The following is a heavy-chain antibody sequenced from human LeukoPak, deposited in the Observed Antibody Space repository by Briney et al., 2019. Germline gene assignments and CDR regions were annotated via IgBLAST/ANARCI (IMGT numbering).Heavy chain of an antibody. J-gene: IGHJ5*02. CDR1: GFTFSSYS. Sequence: GGSLRLSCAASGFTFSSYSMNRVRQAPGKGLEWVSSISSSSSYIYYADSVKGRFTISRDNSKNTLYLQMNSLRAEDTAVYYCAILKAGRFAVRYFDWLLGWFDPWGQGTLVTVSS. CDR3: AILKAGRFAVRYFDWLLGWFDP. CDR2: ISSSSSYI. D-gene: IGHD3-9*01. V-gene: IGHV3-21*04.